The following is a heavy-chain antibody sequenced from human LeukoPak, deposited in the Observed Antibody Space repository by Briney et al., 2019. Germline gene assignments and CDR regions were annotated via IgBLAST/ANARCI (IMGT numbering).Heavy chain of an antibody. V-gene: IGHV4-59*08. J-gene: IGHJ4*01. CDR3: ASNYYGSGSLDY. CDR2: VYYSGST. CDR1: GGSISTYF. D-gene: IGHD3-10*01. Sequence: TSETLSLTCTVSGGSISTYFWSWIRQPPGKGLEWIGYVYYSGSTNYNPSLKSRVTISVDTSKNQFSLKVSSVTAADTAVYYCASNYYGSGSLDYWGQETWSPSPQ.